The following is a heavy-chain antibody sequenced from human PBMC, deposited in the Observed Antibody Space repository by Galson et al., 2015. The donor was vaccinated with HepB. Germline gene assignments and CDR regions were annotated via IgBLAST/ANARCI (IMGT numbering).Heavy chain of an antibody. D-gene: IGHD6-13*01. CDR1: GGSISSGGYY. V-gene: IGHV4-31*03. Sequence: TLSLTCTVSGGSISSGGYYWSWIRQHPGKGLEWIGYIYYSGSTYYNPSLKSRVTISVDTSKNQFSLKLSSVTAADTAVYYCARSQQQLDPAFDYWGQGTLVTVSS. CDR3: ARSQQQLDPAFDY. CDR2: IYYSGST. J-gene: IGHJ4*02.